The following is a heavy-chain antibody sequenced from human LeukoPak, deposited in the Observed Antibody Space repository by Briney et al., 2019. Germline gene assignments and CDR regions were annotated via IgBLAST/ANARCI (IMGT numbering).Heavy chain of an antibody. CDR2: INHSGST. CDR3: ARGLAGGPFHY. CDR1: GGSFSGYY. Sequence: PSETLSLTCAVYGGSFSGYYWSWIRQPPGKGLEWIGEINHSGSTNYNPSLKSRVTISVDTSKNQFSLKLSSVTAADTAVYYCARGLAGGPFHYWGQGTLVTVSS. J-gene: IGHJ4*02. D-gene: IGHD2-8*02. V-gene: IGHV4-34*01.